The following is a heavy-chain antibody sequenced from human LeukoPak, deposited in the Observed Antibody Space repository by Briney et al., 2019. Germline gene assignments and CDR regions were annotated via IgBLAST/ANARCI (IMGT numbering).Heavy chain of an antibody. J-gene: IGHJ4*02. CDR3: ASPPGGGYQF. CDR2: ISSSSSYI. D-gene: IGHD3-16*01. V-gene: IGHV3-21*01. CDR1: GFTFSSYS. Sequence: PGGSLRLSCAAPGFTFSSYSMTWVRQAPGKGLEWVSSISSSSSYIYYADSVKGRFTISRDNAKNSLYLQMNSLRAEDTAVYYCASPPGGGYQFWGQGTLVTVSS.